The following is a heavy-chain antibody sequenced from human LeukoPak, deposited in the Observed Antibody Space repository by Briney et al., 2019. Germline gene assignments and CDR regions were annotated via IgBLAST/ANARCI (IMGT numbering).Heavy chain of an antibody. CDR1: GGSISSYY. CDR2: IYTSGTT. J-gene: IGHJ4*02. CDR3: ARDRYSPDWYRGLDLDY. V-gene: IGHV4-4*07. Sequence: SETLSLTCTVSGGSISSYYWSWIRQPAGKGLEWIGHIYTSGTTNRNPSLKSRVTLSLDTSKSQFSLKLTSVTAADTAVYYCARDRYSPDWYRGLDLDYWGQGILVTVSS. D-gene: IGHD3-9*01.